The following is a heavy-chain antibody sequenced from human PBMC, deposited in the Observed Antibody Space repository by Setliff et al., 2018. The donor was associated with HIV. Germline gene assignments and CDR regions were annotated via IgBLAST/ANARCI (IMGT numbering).Heavy chain of an antibody. CDR2: IYYRGAT. CDR1: GGSISNSDFY. J-gene: IGHJ4*02. CDR3: ARYSTLTTNFDY. V-gene: IGHV4-39*07. D-gene: IGHD4-17*01. Sequence: SETLSLTCTVSGGSISNSDFYWGWIRQSPGKGLEWIGSIYYRGATYYNPSLTGRVTISLDTSKNQFSLKLAFVTAADTAVYYCARYSTLTTNFDYWGQGTLVTVS.